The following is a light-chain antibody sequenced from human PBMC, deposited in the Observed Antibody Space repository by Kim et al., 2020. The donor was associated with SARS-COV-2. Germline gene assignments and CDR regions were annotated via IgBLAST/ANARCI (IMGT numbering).Light chain of an antibody. Sequence: DIVMAQSPDSLAVSLGERATINCKSSQSLLYNSNNKNYLAWYQQKPGQPPRLLIYWASTRESGVPDRFSGSGSGTDFTLTISSLHTEDVAVSYCQQYYSALVTFGGGTKVDIK. V-gene: IGKV4-1*01. CDR1: QSLLYNSNNKNY. CDR2: WAS. J-gene: IGKJ4*01. CDR3: QQYYSALVT.